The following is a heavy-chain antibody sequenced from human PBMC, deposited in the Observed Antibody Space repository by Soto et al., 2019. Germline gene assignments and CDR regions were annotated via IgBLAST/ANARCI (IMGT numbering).Heavy chain of an antibody. Sequence: QVQLQESGPGLVKPSQTLSLTCTVSGGSISSGGYYWSWIRQHPGKGLEWIGYIYYSGSTYYNPSLKSRVTISVDTSKNQFSLKLSSVTAADTAVSYCARGKWLHVYFDYWGQGTLVTVSS. CDR1: GGSISSGGYY. D-gene: IGHD5-12*01. CDR3: ARGKWLHVYFDY. V-gene: IGHV4-31*03. J-gene: IGHJ4*02. CDR2: IYYSGST.